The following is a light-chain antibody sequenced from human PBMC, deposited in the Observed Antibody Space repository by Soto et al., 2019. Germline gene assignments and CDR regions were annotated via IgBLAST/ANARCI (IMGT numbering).Light chain of an antibody. CDR2: EAS. V-gene: IGKV1-9*01. J-gene: IGKJ5*01. Sequence: DIQLTQSPSLLSASVGDRVTITCRASHDISTYLAWYQQKPGKAPKLMIYEASTLQSGVPSRFSGSGSGTEFTLTISSLQPDDFATYYCQQLNSYPITFGQGTRLEIK. CDR3: QQLNSYPIT. CDR1: HDISTY.